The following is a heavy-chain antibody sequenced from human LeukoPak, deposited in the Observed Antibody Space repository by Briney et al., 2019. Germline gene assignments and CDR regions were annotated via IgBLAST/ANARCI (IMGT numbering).Heavy chain of an antibody. CDR3: ARFSTLTTVTTNWFDP. D-gene: IGHD4-17*01. J-gene: IGHJ5*02. CDR1: GYTFTGYY. V-gene: IGHV1-2*02. CDR2: INPNSGGT. Sequence: ASLKVSCEASGYTFTGYYMHWVRQAPGQGLEWMGWINPNSGGTNYAQKFQGRVTMTRDTSISTAYMELSRLRSDDTAVYYCARFSTLTTVTTNWFDPWGQGTLVTVSS.